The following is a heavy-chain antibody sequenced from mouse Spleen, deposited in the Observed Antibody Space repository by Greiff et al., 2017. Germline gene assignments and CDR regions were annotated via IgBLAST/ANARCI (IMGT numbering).Heavy chain of an antibody. CDR2: IDPSDSYT. D-gene: IGHD1-1*01. CDR1: DYTFTSYW. Sequence: QVQLQQPGAELVKPGASVKLSCKASDYTFTSYWMHWVKQRPGQGLEWIGEIDPSDSYTNYNQKFKGKATLTVDKSSSTAYMQLSSLTSEDSAVYYCARDYGSLYWYFDVWGAGTTVTVSS. V-gene: IGHV1-69*02. CDR3: ARDYGSLYWYFDV. J-gene: IGHJ1*01.